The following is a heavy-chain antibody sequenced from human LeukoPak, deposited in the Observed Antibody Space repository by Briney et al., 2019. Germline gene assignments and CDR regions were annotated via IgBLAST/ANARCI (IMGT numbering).Heavy chain of an antibody. CDR2: IIPIFGTA. D-gene: IGHD6-6*01. CDR1: GGTFSSYA. CDR3: ARDAKLPSDAFDI. J-gene: IGHJ3*02. Sequence: ASVKVSCKASGGTFSSYAISWVRQAPGQGLEWMGGIIPIFGTANYAQKFQGRVTITADEYTSAVYMELSSLRSEDAAVYYCARDAKLPSDAFDIWVQGTMVTVSS. V-gene: IGHV1-69*13.